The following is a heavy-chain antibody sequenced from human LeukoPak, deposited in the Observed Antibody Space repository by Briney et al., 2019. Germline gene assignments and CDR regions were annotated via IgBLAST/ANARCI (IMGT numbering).Heavy chain of an antibody. CDR1: GGSFSGYY. D-gene: IGHD2-2*02. CDR3: ARHSHGCSSTSCYTVVWFDP. V-gene: IGHV4-34*01. Sequence: SETLSLTCAVYGGSFSGYYWSWIRQPPGKGLEWIGEINHSGSTNYNPSLKSRVTISVDTSKNQFSLKLSSVTAADAAVYYCARHSHGCSSTSCYTVVWFDPWGQGTLVTVSS. J-gene: IGHJ5*02. CDR2: INHSGST.